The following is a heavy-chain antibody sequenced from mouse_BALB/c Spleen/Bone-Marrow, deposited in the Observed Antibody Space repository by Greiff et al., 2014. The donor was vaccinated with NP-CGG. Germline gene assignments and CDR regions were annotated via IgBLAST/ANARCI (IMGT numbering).Heavy chain of an antibody. D-gene: IGHD1-1*01. CDR3: AKKDYGSSSFDY. V-gene: IGHV1-39*01. CDR2: IDPYYGGT. CDR1: GYSFTDSN. Sequence: XKPGASVKISCKASGYSFTDSNMNWVKQSNGKNLEWIGNIDPYYGGTSYSQKFKGKATLTVDKSSSTAYMQLRSLTSEDSAVYYCAKKDYGSSSFDYWGQGTTLTVSS. J-gene: IGHJ2*01.